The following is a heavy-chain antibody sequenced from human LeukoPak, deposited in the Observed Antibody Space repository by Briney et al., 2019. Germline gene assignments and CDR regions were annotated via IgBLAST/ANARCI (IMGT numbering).Heavy chain of an antibody. V-gene: IGHV3-74*03. CDR2: INSDGSSI. D-gene: IGHD5-12*01. Sequence: GGALRLSCAAPGFTFSSYWMHWVRQVPGKGLVWVSRINSDGSSITYADAVKGRFTNSRDNAKNTLYLQMNSLRGEDTAVYYCVREGRLSGYDFDRWGQGTLVTVSS. CDR1: GFTFSSYW. CDR3: VREGRLSGYDFDR. J-gene: IGHJ4*02.